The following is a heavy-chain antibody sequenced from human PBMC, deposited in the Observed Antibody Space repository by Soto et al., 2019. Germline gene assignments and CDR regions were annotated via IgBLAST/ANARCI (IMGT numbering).Heavy chain of an antibody. CDR3: ARGGIDCTNGVCYTGYYYYGMDV. V-gene: IGHV1-2*04. J-gene: IGHJ6*02. CDR2: INPNSGGT. CDR1: GYTFTGYY. D-gene: IGHD2-8*01. Sequence: QVQLVQSGAEVKKPGASVKVSCKASGYTFTGYYMHWVRQAPGQGLEWMGWINPNSGGTNYAQKFQGWVTMTRDTSISTDYMELSRLRSDDTAVYYCARGGIDCTNGVCYTGYYYYGMDVWGQGTTVTVSS.